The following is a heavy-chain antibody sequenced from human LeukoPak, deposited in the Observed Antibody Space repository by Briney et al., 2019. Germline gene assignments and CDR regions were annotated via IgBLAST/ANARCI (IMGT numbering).Heavy chain of an antibody. Sequence: GGSLRLSCAASGFTFSGYGMNWVRQAPGKGLEWVAITSYDGREKYYADSVKGRFTISRDNSKNTLYLQMNSLRAEDTAVYYCISSSLINFDYWGQGTLVTVSS. CDR1: GFTFSGYG. V-gene: IGHV3-30*03. J-gene: IGHJ4*02. CDR2: TSYDGREK. CDR3: ISSSLINFDY. D-gene: IGHD6-13*01.